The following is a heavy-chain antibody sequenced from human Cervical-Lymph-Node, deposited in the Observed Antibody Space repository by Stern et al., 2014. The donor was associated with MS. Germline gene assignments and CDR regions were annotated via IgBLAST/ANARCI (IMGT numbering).Heavy chain of an antibody. J-gene: IGHJ6*02. CDR3: AAGYCRSTSCHYGMDV. Sequence: QVQLVQSGGGLVKPGGSLRLSCAASGFTFSDYYITWIRQAPGKGLEWVSYISYSGSDIYYADSVKGRFTISRDNAKNSLYLQMNSLRADDTAVYYCAAGYCRSTSCHYGMDVWGQGTTVTVS. CDR2: ISYSGSDI. D-gene: IGHD2-2*01. V-gene: IGHV3-11*01. CDR1: GFTFSDYY.